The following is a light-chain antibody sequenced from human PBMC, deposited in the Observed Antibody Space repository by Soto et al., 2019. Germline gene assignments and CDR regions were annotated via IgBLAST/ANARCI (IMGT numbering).Light chain of an antibody. J-gene: IGLJ1*01. CDR3: SSYTTSSTYV. CDR2: DVA. V-gene: IGLV2-14*01. Sequence: QSVLTQPASVSGSPGRPITISCTGTSTDVGRYNYVSWYQQHPGKAPKLMIYDVANRPSGVSNRFSGSKSGITASLTISGLQAEDEADYYCSSYTTSSTYVFGTGTKVTVL. CDR1: STDVGRYNY.